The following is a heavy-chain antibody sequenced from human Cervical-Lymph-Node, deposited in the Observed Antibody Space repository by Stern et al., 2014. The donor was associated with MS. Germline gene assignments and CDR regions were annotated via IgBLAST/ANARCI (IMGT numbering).Heavy chain of an antibody. V-gene: IGHV3-30*18. CDR1: RFTFRSYG. Sequence: VHLVESGGGVVQPGTSLRLSCTGSRFTFRSYGIHWVRQAPGKGLEWVSVTSYDGGNRQYAASVKGRFTISRDNSKNTVYLHLNSLRPEDTGVYHCAKDRRGGYNYLYGMDVWGQGTTVTVS. J-gene: IGHJ6*02. CDR2: TSYDGGNR. CDR3: AKDRRGGYNYLYGMDV. D-gene: IGHD5-18*01.